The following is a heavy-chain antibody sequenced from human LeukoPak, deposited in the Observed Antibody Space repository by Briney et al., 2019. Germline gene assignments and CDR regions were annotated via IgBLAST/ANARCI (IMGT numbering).Heavy chain of an antibody. Sequence: ASVKVSCKASGYTFTSYGISWVRQAPGQGLEWMGWISAYNGNTNYAQKLQGRVTMTTDTSTSTACMELRSLRSDDTAVYYCARVRFYDFWSGYYQYYFDYWGQGTLVTVSS. CDR1: GYTFTSYG. CDR3: ARVRFYDFWSGYYQYYFDY. J-gene: IGHJ4*02. D-gene: IGHD3-3*01. CDR2: ISAYNGNT. V-gene: IGHV1-18*01.